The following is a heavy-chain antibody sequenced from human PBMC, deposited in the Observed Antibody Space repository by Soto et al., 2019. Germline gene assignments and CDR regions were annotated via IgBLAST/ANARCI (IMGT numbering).Heavy chain of an antibody. Sequence: PSETLCLTCTVAGWSISGYYWSWIRQPPGKGLEWIGYIYYSGNPNYNPSLKSRVTISQDTSKNQFSLNLSSVTAADTAVYYCARHGHYYDSSGYYFDYWGQGTLVTVSS. J-gene: IGHJ4*02. CDR3: ARHGHYYDSSGYYFDY. V-gene: IGHV4-59*08. D-gene: IGHD3-22*01. CDR2: IYYSGNP. CDR1: GWSISGYY.